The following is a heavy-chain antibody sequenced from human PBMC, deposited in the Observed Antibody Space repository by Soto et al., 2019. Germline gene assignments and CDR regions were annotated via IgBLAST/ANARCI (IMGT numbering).Heavy chain of an antibody. V-gene: IGHV1-69*06. Sequence: QVQLVQSGAEVKKPGSSVKVSCKASGGTFSSYAISWVRQAPGQGLEWMGGIIPIFGTANYAQKFQGRVTITADKSTTTAYTELSSLTSEDTAVYYCARGNSSGWPYYYYYGMDVWGQGPTVTVSS. CDR2: IIPIFGTA. J-gene: IGHJ6*02. CDR1: GGTFSSYA. D-gene: IGHD6-19*01. CDR3: ARGNSSGWPYYYYYGMDV.